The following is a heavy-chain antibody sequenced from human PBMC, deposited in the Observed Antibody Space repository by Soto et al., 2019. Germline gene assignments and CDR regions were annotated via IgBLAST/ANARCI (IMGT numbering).Heavy chain of an antibody. J-gene: IGHJ4*02. CDR2: ISAYNGNT. D-gene: IGHD5-18*01. CDR3: ARDVGYGLIDY. CDR1: GYTFTSYS. Sequence: QVQLVQSGAEVKKPGASVKVSCKASGYTFTSYSISWVRQAPGQGLEWMGWISAYNGNTYHARKLQGRVTMTTDTSTSTAYIELRSLRSDDTAVYYCARDVGYGLIDYWGQGTLVTVSS. V-gene: IGHV1-18*01.